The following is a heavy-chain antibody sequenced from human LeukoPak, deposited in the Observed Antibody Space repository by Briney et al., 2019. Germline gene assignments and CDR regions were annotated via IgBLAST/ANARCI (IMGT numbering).Heavy chain of an antibody. V-gene: IGHV1-18*01. CDR3: ARDFPAPYDGSYGY. D-gene: IGHD1-26*01. CDR2: INTYSGNT. CDR1: GYTFTSYG. Sequence: ASVKVSCKASGYTFTSYGITWVRQAPGQGLEWMGWINTYSGNTNYAQYLQGRVTMTADTSTRTVYMELGSLRSDDTAVYFCARDFPAPYDGSYGYWGQGTLVTVSS. J-gene: IGHJ4*02.